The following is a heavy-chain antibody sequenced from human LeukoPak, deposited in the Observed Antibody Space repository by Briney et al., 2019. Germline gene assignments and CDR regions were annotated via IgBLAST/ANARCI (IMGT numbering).Heavy chain of an antibody. J-gene: IGHJ4*02. CDR2: ISGSGGST. CDR1: GFTCSSYA. D-gene: IGHD2-2*02. V-gene: IGHV3-23*01. CDR3: AKDLSYCSSTSCYNVLDY. Sequence: GGSLRLSCAASGFTCSSYAMSWVRQAPGKGLEWVSAISGSGGSTYYADSVKGRFTISRDNSKNTLYLQMNSLRAEDTAIYYCAKDLSYCSSTSCYNVLDYWGQGTLVTVSS.